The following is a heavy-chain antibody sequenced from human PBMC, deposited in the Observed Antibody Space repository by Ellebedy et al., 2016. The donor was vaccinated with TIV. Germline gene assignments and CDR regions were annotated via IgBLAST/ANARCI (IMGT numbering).Heavy chain of an antibody. CDR1: GFTFSSYA. J-gene: IGHJ3*02. V-gene: IGHV3-23*01. Sequence: GESLKISXAASGFTFSSYAMSWVRQAPGKGLEWVSAISGSGGSTYYADSVTGRFTISRDNSKNTLYLQMNSLRAEDTAVYYCAIDQGLSSGWHDAFDIWGQGTMVTVSS. CDR2: ISGSGGST. D-gene: IGHD6-19*01. CDR3: AIDQGLSSGWHDAFDI.